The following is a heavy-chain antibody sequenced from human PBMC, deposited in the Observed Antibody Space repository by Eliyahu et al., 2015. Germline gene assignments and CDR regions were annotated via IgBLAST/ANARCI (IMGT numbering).Heavy chain of an antibody. CDR2: IWYDGSNQ. D-gene: IGHD4-23*01. Sequence: QVQLVESGGGVVQPGRSLRXXXAASGFXFSDSAMHWVRQAPGKGLEWVAIIWYDGSNQYYADSVKGRFTISRDNSKNTVSLQMNSLRGEDTAIYYCARDYDYSGNFLEHWGQGTLVTVSS. V-gene: IGHV3-33*01. CDR3: ARDYDYSGNFLEH. J-gene: IGHJ1*01. CDR1: GFXFSDSA.